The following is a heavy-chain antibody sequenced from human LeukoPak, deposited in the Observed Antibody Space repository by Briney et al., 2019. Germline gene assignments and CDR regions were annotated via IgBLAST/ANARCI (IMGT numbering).Heavy chain of an antibody. CDR3: GREFGGRNAFDI. CDR2: IYYSGST. Sequence: PQTLSLTCTVSGGSISSGGYYWSWIRQHPGKGLEWIGYIYYSGSTYYNPSLKSRVTISVDTSKNQFSLKLSSVTAADTAVYYCGREFGGRNAFDIWGQGTMVTVSS. CDR1: GGSISSGGYY. J-gene: IGHJ3*02. D-gene: IGHD1-26*01. V-gene: IGHV4-31*03.